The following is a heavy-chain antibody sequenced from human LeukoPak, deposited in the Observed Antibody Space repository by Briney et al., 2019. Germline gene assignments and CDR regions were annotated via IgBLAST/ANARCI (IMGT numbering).Heavy chain of an antibody. CDR3: GRVRGCYWYFDL. J-gene: IGHJ2*01. V-gene: IGHV4-34*01. CDR2: INHSGST. CDR1: GGSFSGYY. Sequence: SETLSLTCAVYGGSFSGYYWSWIRQPPGKGLEWIGEINHSGSTNYNPSLKSRVTISVDTSKNQFSLKLSSVTAADTAVYYCGRVRGCYWYFDLWGRGTLVTASS.